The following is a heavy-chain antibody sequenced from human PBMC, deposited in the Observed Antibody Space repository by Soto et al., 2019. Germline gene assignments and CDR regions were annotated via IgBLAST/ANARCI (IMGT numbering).Heavy chain of an antibody. V-gene: IGHV1-18*01. J-gene: IGHJ2*01. Sequence: ASVKVSCKASGYTFTHYGITWVRQAPGQGLEWMGWINSFSGDTNYPQKLQGRLTMTTDTSTNTVYMELRNLRSDETAVYYCARDLHSGGKYWYFDIWGRGTLVTVSS. CDR2: INSFSGDT. D-gene: IGHD2-15*01. CDR1: GYTFTHYG. CDR3: ARDLHSGGKYWYFDI.